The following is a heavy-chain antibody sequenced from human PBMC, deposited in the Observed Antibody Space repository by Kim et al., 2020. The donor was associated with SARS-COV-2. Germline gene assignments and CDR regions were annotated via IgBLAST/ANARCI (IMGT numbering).Heavy chain of an antibody. Sequence: GGSLRLSCAASGFTVSSNYMSWVRQAPGKGLEWVSVIYSGGSTYYADSVKGRFTISRDNSKNTLYLQMNSLRAEDTAVYYCARSDCSSTSCLTGNVDYWGQGTLVTVSS. D-gene: IGHD2-2*01. J-gene: IGHJ4*02. V-gene: IGHV3-53*01. CDR2: IYSGGST. CDR1: GFTVSSNY. CDR3: ARSDCSSTSCLTGNVDY.